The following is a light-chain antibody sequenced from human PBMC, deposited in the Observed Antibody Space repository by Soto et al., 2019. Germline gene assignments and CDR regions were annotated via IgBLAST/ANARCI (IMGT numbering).Light chain of an antibody. CDR1: QSISTY. V-gene: IGKV1-39*01. J-gene: IGKJ5*01. CDR2: AAS. CDR3: QQSYMDPIT. Sequence: DIQMTQSPSSLSASVGNRVTITCRASQSISTYLNWYQKKPGKAPNLLIYAASRLQSGVPSRFSGSGGGTDFTLSISSVQPEDFATYFCQQSYMDPITFGQGTRLEI.